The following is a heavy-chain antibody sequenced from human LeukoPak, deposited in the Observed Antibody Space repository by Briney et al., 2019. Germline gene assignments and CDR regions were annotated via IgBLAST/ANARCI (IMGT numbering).Heavy chain of an antibody. Sequence: GGSLRLSCAASGFTFSSYAMSWVRQAPGKGLEWVSVIYSGESTYYADSVKGRFTISRHNSKNTLYLQMNSLRAEDTAVYYCAGTNYYDSSGYYRLDYWGQGTLVTVSS. CDR1: GFTFSSYA. CDR2: IYSGEST. D-gene: IGHD3-22*01. V-gene: IGHV3-53*04. CDR3: AGTNYYDSSGYYRLDY. J-gene: IGHJ4*02.